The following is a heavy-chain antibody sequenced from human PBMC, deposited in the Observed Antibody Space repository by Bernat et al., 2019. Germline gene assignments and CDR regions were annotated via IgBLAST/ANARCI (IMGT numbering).Heavy chain of an antibody. V-gene: IGHV3-48*01. CDR3: AREAAVAGTRAFDV. CDR2: ITSGSSTI. J-gene: IGHJ3*01. CDR1: GFTFSTYT. D-gene: IGHD6-19*01. Sequence: EVQLVESGGGLVQPGGSLRLSCAASGFTFSTYTMNWVRQAPGKGLEWVSDITSGSSTIYYADSVKGRFTISRDNAKNLLYLQMNSLRPEDTAVYYCAREAAVAGTRAFDVWGQGTMVTGSS.